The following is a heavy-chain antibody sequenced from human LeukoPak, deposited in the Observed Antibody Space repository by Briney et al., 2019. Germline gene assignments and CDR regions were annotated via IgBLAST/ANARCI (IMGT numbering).Heavy chain of an antibody. CDR1: GGSISSSVYY. CDR3: ARDRATMVRGVMYYFDY. Sequence: SETLSLTCTVPGGSISSSVYYWGWIRQPPGKGLEWIASIFYSGSTYYNPSFKSRVAISVDTSKNHFSLKLSSVTAADTAVYYCARDRATMVRGVMYYFDYWGQGTLVTVSS. J-gene: IGHJ4*02. D-gene: IGHD3-10*01. V-gene: IGHV4-39*07. CDR2: IFYSGST.